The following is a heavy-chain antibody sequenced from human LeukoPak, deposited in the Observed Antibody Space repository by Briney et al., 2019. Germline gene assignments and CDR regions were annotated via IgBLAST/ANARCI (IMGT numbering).Heavy chain of an antibody. CDR3: ARLGVYDGNSYGSY. J-gene: IGHJ4*02. V-gene: IGHV1-8*01. CDR2: MNPNSGNT. D-gene: IGHD5-18*01. Sequence: ASVKVSCKASGYTFTSYDINWVRQATGQGPEWMGWMNPNSGNTGYAQKFQGRVTMTRNTSISTAYMELSSLRSEDTAVYYCARLGVYDGNSYGSYWGQGTLVTVSS. CDR1: GYTFTSYD.